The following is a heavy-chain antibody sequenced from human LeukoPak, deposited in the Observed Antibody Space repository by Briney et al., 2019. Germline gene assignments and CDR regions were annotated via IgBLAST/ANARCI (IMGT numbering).Heavy chain of an antibody. CDR3: ARGQLLWFGERAGYFDY. V-gene: IGHV1-18*01. Sequence: ASVKVSCKASGYTFTSYGISWVRQAHGQGLEWMGWISAYNGNTNYAQKLQGRVTMTTDTSTSTAYMELRSLRSDDTAVYYCARGQLLWFGERAGYFDYWGQGTLVTVSS. CDR2: ISAYNGNT. J-gene: IGHJ4*02. CDR1: GYTFTSYG. D-gene: IGHD3-10*01.